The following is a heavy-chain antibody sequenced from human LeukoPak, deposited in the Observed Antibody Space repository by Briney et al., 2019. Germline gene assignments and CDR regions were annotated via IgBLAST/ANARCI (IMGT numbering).Heavy chain of an antibody. CDR3: AKSRGTTGTPNAY. J-gene: IGHJ4*02. CDR2: ISGSGGGT. D-gene: IGHD1-1*01. CDR1: GFTFSSYA. Sequence: GGSLRLSCAASGFTFSSYAMSWVRQAPGKGLEWVSVISGSGGGTYYADSVKGRFTISRDNSKNTLYLQMNSLRAEDTAVYYCAKSRGTTGTPNAYWGQGTLVTVSS. V-gene: IGHV3-23*01.